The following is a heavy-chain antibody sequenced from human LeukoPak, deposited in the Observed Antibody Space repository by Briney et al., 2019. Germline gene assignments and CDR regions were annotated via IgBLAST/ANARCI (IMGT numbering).Heavy chain of an antibody. D-gene: IGHD6-13*01. V-gene: IGHV4-38-2*02. J-gene: IGHJ3*02. Sequence: SETLFLTCTVSGYSTSSGYYWGWIRQPPGKGLEWIGSIYHGGSIYYNPSLKSRITISVDTSKNQFSLNLNSVIAADTAVYYCARSSYSRSWSDAFDIWGQGTMVTVSS. CDR1: GYSTSSGYY. CDR2: IYHGGSI. CDR3: ARSSYSRSWSDAFDI.